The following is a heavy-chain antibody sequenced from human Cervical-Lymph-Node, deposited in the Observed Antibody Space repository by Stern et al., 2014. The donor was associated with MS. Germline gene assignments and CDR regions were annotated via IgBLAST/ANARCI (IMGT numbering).Heavy chain of an antibody. Sequence: QLQLQESGPGLVKPSETLSLTCTVSGGSISSYYWSWIRQPPGKGLEWIGYIYDSGSTNYNPSLKSRVTISVDTSKNQFSLKLSSVTAADTAVYYCARGSSSWSDWFDPWGQGTLVTVSS. V-gene: IGHV4-59*01. CDR3: ARGSSSWSDWFDP. CDR1: GGSISSYY. CDR2: IYDSGST. D-gene: IGHD6-13*01. J-gene: IGHJ5*02.